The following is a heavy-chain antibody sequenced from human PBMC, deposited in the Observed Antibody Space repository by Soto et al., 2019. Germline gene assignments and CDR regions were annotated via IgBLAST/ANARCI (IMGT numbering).Heavy chain of an antibody. J-gene: IGHJ4*02. CDR3: ARTTTVTTSAFDY. V-gene: IGHV4-34*01. D-gene: IGHD4-17*01. Sequence: QVQLQQWGAGLLKPSETLSLTCAVYGGSFSGYYWSWIRQPPGKGLEWIGEINHSGSTNYNPSLKSRVPISVDTSKNQFSLKLSSVTAADTAVYYCARTTTVTTSAFDYWGQGTLVTVSS. CDR2: INHSGST. CDR1: GGSFSGYY.